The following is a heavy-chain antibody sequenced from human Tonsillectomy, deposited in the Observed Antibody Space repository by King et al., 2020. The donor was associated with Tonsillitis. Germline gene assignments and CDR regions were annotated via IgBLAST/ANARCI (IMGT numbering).Heavy chain of an antibody. J-gene: IGHJ3*02. V-gene: IGHV4-4*07. CDR1: GDSVNSYY. CDR3: ARLGSCGGGTCYLAFDI. Sequence: VQLQESGPGLVKPSENLSLTCTVSGDSVNSYYWSWIRQPAGKGLEWMGRLYTSGTTYSNTSLKSRVTMSVDTSKKQFSLKLSSVTAADTAVYYCARLGSCGGGTCYLAFDIWGQGTMVTVSS. CDR2: LYTSGTT. D-gene: IGHD2-15*01.